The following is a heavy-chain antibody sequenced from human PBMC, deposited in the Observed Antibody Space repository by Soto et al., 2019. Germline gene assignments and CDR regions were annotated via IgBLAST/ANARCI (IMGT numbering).Heavy chain of an antibody. CDR2: ISYDGSNK. CDR1: GFTFSSYA. J-gene: IGHJ2*01. D-gene: IGHD4-4*01. V-gene: IGHV3-30-3*01. Sequence: QVQLVESGGGVVQPGRSLRLSCAASGFTFSSYAMHWVRQAPGKGLEWVAVISYDGSNKYYADSVKVRFTISRDNSKNTLYLQMNSLRAEDTAVYYCARPLWRNDYNGGYFDLWGRGTLVTVSS. CDR3: ARPLWRNDYNGGYFDL.